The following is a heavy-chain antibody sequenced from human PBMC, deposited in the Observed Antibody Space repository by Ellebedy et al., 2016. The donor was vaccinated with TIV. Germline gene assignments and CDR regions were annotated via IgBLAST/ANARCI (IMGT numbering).Heavy chain of an antibody. Sequence: PGGSLRLSFPPSGFPFSFYSMNWVRQAPGKGLDWVSSIRISTSYIYYADSVKGRFTISRDNAKNSLYLQMNSRRAEDTAVYYCARDLFMPLYDSSGYYWDWGQGTLVTVSS. CDR2: IRISTSYI. V-gene: IGHV3-21*01. J-gene: IGHJ4*02. CDR3: ARDLFMPLYDSSGYYWD. CDR1: GFPFSFYS. D-gene: IGHD3-22*01.